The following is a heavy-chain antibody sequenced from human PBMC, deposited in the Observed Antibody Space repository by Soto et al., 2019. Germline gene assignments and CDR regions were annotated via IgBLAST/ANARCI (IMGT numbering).Heavy chain of an antibody. CDR3: ARDPQWGYCSGGSCLDY. Sequence: QVQLVQSGAEVKKPGSSVKVSCKASGGTFSSYTISWVRQAPGQGLEWMGRIIPILGIANYAQKFQGRVTITADKSTSTAYMELSSLRSEDTAVYYCARDPQWGYCSGGSCLDYWGQGTLVTVSS. D-gene: IGHD2-15*01. CDR1: GGTFSSYT. CDR2: IIPILGIA. J-gene: IGHJ4*02. V-gene: IGHV1-69*08.